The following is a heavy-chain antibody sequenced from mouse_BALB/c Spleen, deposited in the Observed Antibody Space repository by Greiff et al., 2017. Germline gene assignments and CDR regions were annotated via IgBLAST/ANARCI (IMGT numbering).Heavy chain of an antibody. V-gene: IGHV1-9*01. CDR2: ILPGSGST. J-gene: IGHJ4*01. CDR3: ASHRDGYYYAMDY. CDR1: GYTFSSYW. Sequence: VQLQQSGAELMKPGASVKISCKATGYTFSSYWIEWVKQRPGHGLEWIGEILPGSGSTNYNEKFKGKATFTADTSSNTAYMQLSSLTSEDSAVYYCASHRDGYYYAMDYWGQGTSVTVSS. D-gene: IGHD2-3*01.